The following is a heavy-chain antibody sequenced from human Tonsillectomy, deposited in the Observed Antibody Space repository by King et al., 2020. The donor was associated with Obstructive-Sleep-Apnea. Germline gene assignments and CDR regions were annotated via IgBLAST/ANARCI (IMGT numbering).Heavy chain of an antibody. J-gene: IGHJ4*02. CDR3: AGRLSGGSSGWYSVPFDS. CDR2: IDPSDSYT. V-gene: IGHV5-10-1*03. D-gene: IGHD6-19*01. Sequence: DVQLVESGAEVKKPGESLRIYCKGSGYSFTSYWINWVRQMPGKGLEWMGRIDPSDSYTHYSPSFQGHVTISADKSISTAYLQWSSLKASDTAMYYCAGRLSGGSSGWYSVPFDSWGQGTLVTVSS. CDR1: GYSFTSYW.